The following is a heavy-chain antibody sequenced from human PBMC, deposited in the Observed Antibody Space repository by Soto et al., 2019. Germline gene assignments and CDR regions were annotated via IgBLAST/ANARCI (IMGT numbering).Heavy chain of an antibody. CDR3: AKDITPGYCSITSCYMGMDV. CDR1: GFTFDDYA. V-gene: IGHV3-9*01. J-gene: IGHJ6*01. Sequence: VQLVESGGGLVQPGRSLRLSCAASGFTFDDYAMHWVRLAPGKGLEWVSGISWNSANRDYADSVKGRFTISRDNAKNSLYLQMNSLRAEDTALYYCAKDITPGYCSITSCYMGMDVWGQGITVTVS. D-gene: IGHD2-2*02. CDR2: ISWNSANR.